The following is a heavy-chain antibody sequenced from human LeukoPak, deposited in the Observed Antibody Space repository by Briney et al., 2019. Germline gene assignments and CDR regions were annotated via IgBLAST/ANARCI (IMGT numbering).Heavy chain of an antibody. J-gene: IGHJ6*02. V-gene: IGHV4-31*03. D-gene: IGHD3-10*01. CDR1: GGSISSGDYY. CDR3: ARGLLWFGESQLYYYYGMDV. Sequence: SQTLSLTCTVSGGSISSGDYYWSWIRQPPGKGLEWIGYIYYSGSTYYNPSLKSRVTISVDTSKNQFSLKLSSVTAADTAVYYCARGLLWFGESQLYYYYGMDVWGQGTTVTVSS. CDR2: IYYSGST.